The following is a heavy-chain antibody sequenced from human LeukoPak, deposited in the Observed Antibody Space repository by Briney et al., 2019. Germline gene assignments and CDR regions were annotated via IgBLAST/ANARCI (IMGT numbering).Heavy chain of an antibody. CDR3: ARAPSGQQPDFDY. CDR1: GGTFSSYA. V-gene: IGHV1-69*06. CDR2: IIPIFGTA. Sequence: SVKVSCKASGGTFSSYAISWVRQAPGHGLEWMGGIIPIFGTANYAQKFQGRVTITADKSTSTAYMELSSLRSEDTAVYYCARAPSGQQPDFDYWGQGTLVTVSS. J-gene: IGHJ4*02. D-gene: IGHD6-13*01.